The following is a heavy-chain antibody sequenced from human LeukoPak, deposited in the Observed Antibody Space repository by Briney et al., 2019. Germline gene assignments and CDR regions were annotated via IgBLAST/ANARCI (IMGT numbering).Heavy chain of an antibody. CDR1: EFTFRSYS. Sequence: QPGGSLRLSCAASEFTFRSYSMHWVRQAPGKGLVWVSHISGDGSSTNYADSVKGRFTISRDNANNTLYLQMNSLSAEDTAVYYCASLVSWGMATAFDYWGQGTLVTVSS. J-gene: IGHJ4*02. CDR3: ASLVSWGMATAFDY. V-gene: IGHV3-74*01. CDR2: ISGDGSST. D-gene: IGHD5-24*01.